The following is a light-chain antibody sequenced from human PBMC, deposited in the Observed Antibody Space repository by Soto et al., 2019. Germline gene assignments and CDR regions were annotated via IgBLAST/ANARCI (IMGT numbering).Light chain of an antibody. V-gene: IGKV1-39*01. CDR1: QSISTY. CDR3: QQTYITPLT. CDR2: GAS. Sequence: DIQMTQSQSSLSASVGDRVTITCRASQSISTYLNWYLQKPGKAPKLLIYGASSLQSVVPSRFRGSGSGTDFTLTIISLQPEDCATYFCQQTYITPLTFGQQTNVEIK. J-gene: IGKJ1*01.